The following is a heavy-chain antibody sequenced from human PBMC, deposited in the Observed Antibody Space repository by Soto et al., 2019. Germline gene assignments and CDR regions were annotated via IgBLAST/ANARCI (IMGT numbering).Heavy chain of an antibody. CDR2: AYYSGST. CDR3: ARASSWYSITLDY. CDR1: GDSVNTGSYY. D-gene: IGHD6-13*01. J-gene: IGHJ4*02. V-gene: IGHV4-61*01. Sequence: PSETLSLTCTVSGDSVNTGSYYWSWIRQPPGKGLEWIGYAYYSGSTNYNPSLKSRVTISLDTSKNHFSLKLTSVTAADTAVYYCARASSWYSITLDYWGQGTLVTVSS.